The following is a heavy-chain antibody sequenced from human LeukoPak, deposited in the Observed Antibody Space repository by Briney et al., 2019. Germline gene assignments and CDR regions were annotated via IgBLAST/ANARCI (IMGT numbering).Heavy chain of an antibody. J-gene: IGHJ3*02. Sequence: GESLKISCKGSGYSFTSYWIGWVRQMPGKGLEWMGIIYPGDSDTRYSPSFQGQVTISADKSISTAYLQWSSLKASDTAMDYCARDSSGYYSAFDIWGQGTMVTVSS. D-gene: IGHD3-22*01. V-gene: IGHV5-51*01. CDR2: IYPGDSDT. CDR1: GYSFTSYW. CDR3: ARDSSGYYSAFDI.